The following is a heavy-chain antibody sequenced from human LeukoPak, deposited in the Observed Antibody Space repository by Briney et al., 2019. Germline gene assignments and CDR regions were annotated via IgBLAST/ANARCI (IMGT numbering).Heavy chain of an antibody. CDR2: IYYSGST. V-gene: IGHV4-59*01. J-gene: IGHJ6*03. Sequence: SETLSLTCAVHGGSFSGYYWSWIRQPPGKGLEWIGYIYYSGSTNYNPSLKSRVTISVDTSKKQFSLKLSSVTAADTAVYYCARVSGCSGGSCYSPSYYYYYYMDVWGKGTTVTVSS. CDR1: GGSFSGYY. CDR3: ARVSGCSGGSCYSPSYYYYYYMDV. D-gene: IGHD2-15*01.